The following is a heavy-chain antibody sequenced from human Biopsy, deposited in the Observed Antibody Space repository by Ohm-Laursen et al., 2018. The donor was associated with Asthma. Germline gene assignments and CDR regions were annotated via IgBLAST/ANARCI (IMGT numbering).Heavy chain of an antibody. J-gene: IGHJ3*02. D-gene: IGHD1-1*01. Sequence: SLRLSCAAPGFSFSNFAIHWVRQAPGKGLEWVGVISKDASTQDYADSVKGRFTMARDNSKNTLDLQMNSLREEDTAVYYCVRDGTDDAFDIWGQGTVVTVSS. CDR1: GFSFSNFA. CDR3: VRDGTDDAFDI. V-gene: IGHV3-30*01. CDR2: ISKDASTQ.